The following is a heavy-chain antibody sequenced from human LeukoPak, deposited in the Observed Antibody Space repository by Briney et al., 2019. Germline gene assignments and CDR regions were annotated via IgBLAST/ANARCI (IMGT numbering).Heavy chain of an antibody. CDR1: GGSISSYY. D-gene: IGHD2-8*01. J-gene: IGHJ4*02. V-gene: IGHV4-59*06. CDR2: IYYSGTA. CDR3: ARFSNAHGVKFDY. Sequence: SETLSLTCTVSGGSISSYYWSWIRQPPEKGLEWIGYIYYSGTAYYNPSLKSRVTMSVDTSKNQFSLKLDSVTAADTAVYYCARFSNAHGVKFDYWGQGTLVTVSS.